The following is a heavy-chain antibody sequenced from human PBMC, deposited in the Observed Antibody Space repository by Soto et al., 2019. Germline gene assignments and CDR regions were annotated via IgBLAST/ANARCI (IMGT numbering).Heavy chain of an antibody. CDR3: ARGYCSGGSCYSPYYYYYGMDV. D-gene: IGHD2-15*01. Sequence: GASVKVSCKASGGTFSSYAISWVRQAPGQGLEWMGGIIPIFGTANYAQKFQGRVTITADESTSTAYMELSSLRSEDTAVYYCARGYCSGGSCYSPYYYYYGMDVWGQGTTVTV. V-gene: IGHV1-69*13. J-gene: IGHJ6*02. CDR2: IIPIFGTA. CDR1: GGTFSSYA.